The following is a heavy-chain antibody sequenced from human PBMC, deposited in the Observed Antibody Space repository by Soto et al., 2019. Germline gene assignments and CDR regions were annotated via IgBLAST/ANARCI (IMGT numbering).Heavy chain of an antibody. CDR1: GGSISSYY. J-gene: IGHJ4*02. CDR2: IYYSGST. V-gene: IGHV4-59*08. D-gene: IGHD2-15*01. Sequence: QVQLQESGPGLVKPSETLSLTCTVSGGSISSYYWSWIRQPPGKGLEWIGYIYYSGSTNYNPSLKSRVTISVDTSKNHSSLKLSSVTAADTAVYYCARRWGSAADYWGQGTLVTVSS. CDR3: ARRWGSAADY.